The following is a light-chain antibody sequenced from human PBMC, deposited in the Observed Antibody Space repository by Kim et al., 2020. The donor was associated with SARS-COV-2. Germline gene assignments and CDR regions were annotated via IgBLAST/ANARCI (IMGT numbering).Light chain of an antibody. J-gene: IGKJ1*01. Sequence: PGERATLSCRASQSVSRSCLAWYQHKTGQAPRLLMYDASSRAAGIPDRFSGSGSGTDFTLTISRLEPEDFAVYYCQQCGSAPWTFGQGTKVEIK. CDR3: QQCGSAPWT. CDR2: DAS. CDR1: QSVSRSC. V-gene: IGKV3-20*01.